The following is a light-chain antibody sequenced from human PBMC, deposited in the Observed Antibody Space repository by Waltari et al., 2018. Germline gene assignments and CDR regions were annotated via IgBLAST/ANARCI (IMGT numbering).Light chain of an antibody. Sequence: QSALTQPASVSGSPGQSITISCTGTPSDIGLYDYVSWYQQRPGKAPKLMIFDVTKRPTGVSNRFSGSKSGDTASRTISGLQAEDEADYYCSAYTGGSTLVVFGGGTKVIVL. V-gene: IGLV2-14*01. CDR2: DVT. CDR1: PSDIGLYDY. CDR3: SAYTGGSTLVV. J-gene: IGLJ2*01.